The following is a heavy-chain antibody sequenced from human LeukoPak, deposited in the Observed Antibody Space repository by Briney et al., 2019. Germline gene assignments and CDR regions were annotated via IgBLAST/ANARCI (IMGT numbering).Heavy chain of an antibody. CDR1: GGTFSSYA. V-gene: IGHV1-18*01. J-gene: IGHJ6*02. CDR3: ARATCSSTSCYYYYYGMDV. Sequence: ASVKVSCKASGGTFSSYAISWVRQAPGQGLEWMGWISAYNGNTNYVQKLQGRVTMTTDTSTSTAYMELRSLRSDDTAVYYCARATCSSTSCYYYYYGMDVWGQGTTVTVSS. D-gene: IGHD2-2*01. CDR2: ISAYNGNT.